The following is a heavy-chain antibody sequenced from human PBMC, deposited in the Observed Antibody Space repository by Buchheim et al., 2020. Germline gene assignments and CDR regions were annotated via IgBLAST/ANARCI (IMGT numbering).Heavy chain of an antibody. CDR2: ISGSGGST. CDR3: ATYDFWSGYPAGYFDY. D-gene: IGHD3-3*01. CDR1: GFTFSSYA. V-gene: IGHV3-23*01. J-gene: IGHJ4*02. Sequence: EVQLLESGGGLVQPGGSLRLSCAASGFTFSSYAMSWVRQAPGKGLEWVSAISGSGGSTYYADSVKGRFTISRDNSQNTLYLQMNSLRAEDTAVYYCATYDFWSGYPAGYFDYWGQGTL.